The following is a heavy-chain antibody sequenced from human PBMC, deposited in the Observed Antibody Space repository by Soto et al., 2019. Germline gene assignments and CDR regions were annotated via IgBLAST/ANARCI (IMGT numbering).Heavy chain of an antibody. CDR3: AREREGSGYDY. D-gene: IGHD5-12*01. CDR1: GGSIRTYY. CDR2: SYYSGRT. V-gene: IGHV4-59*01. J-gene: IGHJ4*02. Sequence: QVQLQESGPGLVKPSETLSLTCTVSGGSIRTYYWSWIRQPPGEGLEWIGYSYYSGRTNYNPSLKSRVTISVDTSKKQFSLKLTSVTPADTAVYYCAREREGSGYDYWGQGTLVTVSS.